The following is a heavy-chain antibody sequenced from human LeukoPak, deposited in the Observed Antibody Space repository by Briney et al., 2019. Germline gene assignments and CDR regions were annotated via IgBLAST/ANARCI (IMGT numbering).Heavy chain of an antibody. CDR3: ARAKGELRAFDI. Sequence: GASVKVSCKASGGTFSSDAVSWVRQAPGQGLEWMGRIIPIFGTANYAQKFQGRVTITTDESTSTAYMELSSLRSEDTAVYYCARAKGELRAFDIWGQGTMVTVSS. V-gene: IGHV1-69*05. D-gene: IGHD1-26*01. CDR2: IIPIFGTA. J-gene: IGHJ3*02. CDR1: GGTFSSDA.